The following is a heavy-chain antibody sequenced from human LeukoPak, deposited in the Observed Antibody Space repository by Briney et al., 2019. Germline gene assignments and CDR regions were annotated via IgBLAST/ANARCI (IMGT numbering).Heavy chain of an antibody. CDR2: IYYSGST. Sequence: PSETLSLTCTVSGGSISSYYWSWIRQPPGKGLEWIGYIYYSGSTNYNPSLKSRVTISVDTSKNQFSLKLSSVTAADTAVYYCARHGAAAGGFYYYGMDVWGQGTTVTVSS. CDR3: ARHGAAAGGFYYYGMDV. D-gene: IGHD6-13*01. J-gene: IGHJ6*02. CDR1: GGSISSYY. V-gene: IGHV4-59*08.